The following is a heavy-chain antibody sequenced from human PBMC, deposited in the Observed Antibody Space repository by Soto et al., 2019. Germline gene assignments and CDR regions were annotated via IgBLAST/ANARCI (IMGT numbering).Heavy chain of an antibody. J-gene: IGHJ5*02. D-gene: IGHD4-17*01. CDR2: IIPIFGTA. Sequence: GASVKVSCKASGGTFSSYAISWVRQAPGKGLEWMGGIIPIFGTANYAQKFQGRVTITADESTSTAYMELSSLRSEDTAVYYCARDSYGDYVWFDPWGQGTLVTVSS. V-gene: IGHV1-69*13. CDR3: ARDSYGDYVWFDP. CDR1: GGTFSSYA.